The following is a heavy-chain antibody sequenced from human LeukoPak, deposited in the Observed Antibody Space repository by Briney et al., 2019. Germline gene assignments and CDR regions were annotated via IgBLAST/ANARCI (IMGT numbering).Heavy chain of an antibody. D-gene: IGHD3-22*01. J-gene: IGHJ4*02. CDR2: IRYDGSDR. CDR1: GFTFGSYG. V-gene: IGHV3-33*01. CDR3: ARDNWGDGGYYRTLDY. Sequence: GGSLRLSCAASGFTFGSYGIYWVRQAPGKGLEWVAGIRYDGSDRSYADPVRGRFTISRDNSKNTVDLQMNSLRAEDTAVYYCARDNWGDGGYYRTLDYWGQGTLVTVSS.